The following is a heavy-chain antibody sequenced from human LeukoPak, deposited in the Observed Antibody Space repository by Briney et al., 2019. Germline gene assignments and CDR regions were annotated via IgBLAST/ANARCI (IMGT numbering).Heavy chain of an antibody. D-gene: IGHD3-3*01. Sequence: GGPLNFSLPAPGFPFIATKMTGFPQLPGKGWNGVPVINSGGSTYYADSVKGRFTISRDNSKNTLYLQMNSLRAEDTAVYYCARENYDFWSGYPHNWFDPWGQGTLVTVSS. CDR2: INSGGST. CDR3: ARENYDFWSGYPHNWFDP. J-gene: IGHJ5*02. CDR1: GFPFIATK. V-gene: IGHV3-53*01.